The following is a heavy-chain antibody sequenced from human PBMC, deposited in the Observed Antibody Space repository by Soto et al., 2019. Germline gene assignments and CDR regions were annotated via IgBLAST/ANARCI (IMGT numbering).Heavy chain of an antibody. CDR1: GYTFSNYA. CDR3: VRRGNTVLPQDWFDP. Sequence: ASVEVSCKASGYTFSNYAMHWVRQAPGQRLEWMGWINVDNGNTKYSQKFQGRVTITRDTSASTAYMELSSLRSEDTAVYYCVRRGNTVLPQDWFDPWGPGTLVTVSS. CDR2: INVDNGNT. V-gene: IGHV1-3*01. J-gene: IGHJ5*02. D-gene: IGHD3-16*01.